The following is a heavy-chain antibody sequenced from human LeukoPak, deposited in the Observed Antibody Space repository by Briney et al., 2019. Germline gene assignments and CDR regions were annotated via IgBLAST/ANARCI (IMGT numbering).Heavy chain of an antibody. D-gene: IGHD2-21*02. V-gene: IGHV1-2*02. CDR2: INPNSGGT. CDR1: GYTFTGYY. J-gene: IGHJ5*02. CDR3: ASVGYCGGDCYDNWFDP. Sequence: ASVKVSCKASGYTFTGYYMHWVRQAPGQGLEWMGWINPNSGGTNYAQKFQGRVTMIRDTSVSTAYMELSRLRSDDTAVYYCASVGYCGGDCYDNWFDPWGQGTLVTVSS.